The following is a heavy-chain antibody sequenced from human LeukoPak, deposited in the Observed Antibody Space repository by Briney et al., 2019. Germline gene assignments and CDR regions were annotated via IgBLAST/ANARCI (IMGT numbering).Heavy chain of an antibody. D-gene: IGHD5-24*01. Sequence: SVKVSCKASGGTFSSYTISWVRQAPGQGLEWMGMTIPILGIANYAQKFQGRVTITADKSTSTAYMELSSLRSEDTAVYYCARDQGKRWLQLIDAFDIWGQGTMVTVSS. CDR3: ARDQGKRWLQLIDAFDI. CDR1: GGTFSSYT. V-gene: IGHV1-69*04. J-gene: IGHJ3*02. CDR2: TIPILGIA.